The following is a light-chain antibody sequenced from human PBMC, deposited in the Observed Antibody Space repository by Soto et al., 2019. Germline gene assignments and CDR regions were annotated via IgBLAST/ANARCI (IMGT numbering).Light chain of an antibody. Sequence: QSVLTQPPSVSGAPGQRVTISCTGSSSNIGAGYDVHWYQHLPGTAPKLLMYGNTNRPSGVPDRFSGSKSGTSASLAITGLLAEDEADYYCQSYDSSLSAVVFGGGTKVTVL. V-gene: IGLV1-40*01. J-gene: IGLJ2*01. CDR1: SSNIGAGYD. CDR2: GNT. CDR3: QSYDSSLSAVV.